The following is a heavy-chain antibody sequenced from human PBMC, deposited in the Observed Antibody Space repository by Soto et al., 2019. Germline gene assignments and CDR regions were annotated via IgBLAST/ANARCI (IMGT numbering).Heavy chain of an antibody. CDR2: ISYDGSNK. CDR1: GFTFSSYG. CDR3: AKQQLVRAFDI. J-gene: IGHJ3*02. D-gene: IGHD6-13*01. V-gene: IGHV3-30*18. Sequence: GGSLRLSCAASGFTFSSYGMHWVRQAPGKGLEWVAVISYDGSNKYYADSVKGRFTISRDNSKNTLYLQMNSLRAEDTAVYYCAKQQLVRAFDIWGQGTMVTVSS.